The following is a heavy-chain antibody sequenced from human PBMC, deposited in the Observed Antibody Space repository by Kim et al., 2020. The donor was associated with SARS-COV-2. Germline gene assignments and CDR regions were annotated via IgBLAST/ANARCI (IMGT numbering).Heavy chain of an antibody. D-gene: IGHD5-12*01. CDR1: GFTFGDYA. CDR2: ISWNSGSI. Sequence: GGSLRLSCAASGFTFGDYAMHWVRQAPGKGLEWVSGISWNSGSIGYADSVKGRFTISRDNAKNSLYLQMNSLRAEDTALYYCAKDLTLGYDFNYGMDVWGQGTTVTVSS. V-gene: IGHV3-9*01. CDR3: AKDLTLGYDFNYGMDV. J-gene: IGHJ6*02.